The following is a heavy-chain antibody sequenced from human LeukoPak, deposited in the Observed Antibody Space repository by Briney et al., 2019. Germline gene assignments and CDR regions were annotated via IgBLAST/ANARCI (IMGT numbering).Heavy chain of an antibody. CDR2: ITSSGDGT. V-gene: IGHV3-23*01. D-gene: IGHD3-22*01. CDR3: AKDRPNYYGSNGHYYRRDGDY. CDR1: GFTFSIYA. J-gene: IGHJ4*02. Sequence: GGSLRLSCAASGFTFSIYAMSWVRQAPGRGMQWVSSITSSGDGTYYADSVKGRFTISRDNSENMLYLQMNSLRVEDTAVYFCAKDRPNYYGSNGHYYRRDGDYWGQGTLVTVSS.